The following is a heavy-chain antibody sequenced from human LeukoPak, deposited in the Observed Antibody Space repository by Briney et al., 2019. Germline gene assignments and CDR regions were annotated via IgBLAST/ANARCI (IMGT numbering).Heavy chain of an antibody. D-gene: IGHD6-6*01. CDR1: GHTFTGYY. V-gene: IGHV1-2*02. CDR3: ARELKRIAARPGWFDP. Sequence: ASVKVSCKASGHTFTGYYMHWVRRAPGEGLEWMGWINPNSGGTNYAQKFQGRVTMTRDTSISTAYMELSRLRSDDTAVYYCARELKRIAARPGWFDPWGQGTLVTVSS. J-gene: IGHJ5*02. CDR2: INPNSGGT.